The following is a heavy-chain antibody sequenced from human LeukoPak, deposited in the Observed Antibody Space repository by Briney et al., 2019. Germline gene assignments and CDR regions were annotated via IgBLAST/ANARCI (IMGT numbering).Heavy chain of an antibody. D-gene: IGHD6-13*01. Sequence: SETLSLTCTVSGDSISSSTYYWGWIRQPPGKGLEWIGSIYYSGSTYYNLSLKSRVTISVDTSKNQFSLKLSSVTAADTAVYYCARRGNSFFDYWGQGTLVTVSS. CDR2: IYYSGST. J-gene: IGHJ4*02. V-gene: IGHV4-39*01. CDR3: ARRGNSFFDY. CDR1: GDSISSSTYY.